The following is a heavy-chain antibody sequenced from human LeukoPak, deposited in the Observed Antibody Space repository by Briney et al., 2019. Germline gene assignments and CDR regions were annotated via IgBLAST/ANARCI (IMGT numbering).Heavy chain of an antibody. CDR2: IYYSGST. V-gene: IGHV4-39*01. J-gene: IGHJ4*02. CDR3: ASSGYATQPDYFDY. CDR1: GGSISSSSYY. D-gene: IGHD5-12*01. Sequence: SPSETLSLTCTVSGGSISSSSYYWGWIRQPPGKGLEWIGSIYYSGSTYYHPSLKSRVTISVDTSKNQFSLKLSSVTAADTAVYYCASSGYATQPDYFDYWGQGTLVTVSS.